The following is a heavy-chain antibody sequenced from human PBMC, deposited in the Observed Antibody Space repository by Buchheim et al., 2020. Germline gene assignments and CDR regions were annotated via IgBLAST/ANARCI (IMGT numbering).Heavy chain of an antibody. CDR3: AKDREVGVGTTFDS. CDR1: GFSFSNFG. CDR2: ISGSGAMT. D-gene: IGHD1-26*01. Sequence: EVQLLESGGHLVQPGGSLRLSCAASGFSFSNFGMSWVRLAPGKGLEYVSAISGSGAMTYYADSVQGRFTISRDNSKNTLYLQMNTLRAEDTAVYYCAKDREVGVGTTFDSWGQGTL. V-gene: IGHV3-23*01. J-gene: IGHJ4*02.